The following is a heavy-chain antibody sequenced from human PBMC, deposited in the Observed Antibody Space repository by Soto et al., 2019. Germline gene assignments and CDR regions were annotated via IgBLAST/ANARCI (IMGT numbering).Heavy chain of an antibody. D-gene: IGHD3-3*01. V-gene: IGHV1-46*01. CDR3: ARASITIFGVVIRDYYYYGMDV. J-gene: IGHJ6*02. CDR1: GYTFTSYY. Sequence: ASVKVSCKASGYTFTSYYMHWVRQAPGQGLEWMGIINPSGGSTSYAQKFQGRVTMTRDTSTSTVYMELSSLRSEDTAVYYCARASITIFGVVIRDYYYYGMDVWGQGTTVTVSS. CDR2: INPSGGST.